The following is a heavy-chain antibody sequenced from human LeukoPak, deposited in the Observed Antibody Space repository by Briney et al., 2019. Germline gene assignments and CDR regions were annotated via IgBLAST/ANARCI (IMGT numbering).Heavy chain of an antibody. CDR3: ATTRSGPDSSGYYFDY. CDR2: MNPNSGNT. Sequence: ASVKVSCKASGYTFTSYDINWVRQATGQGLEWMGWMNPNSGNTGYAQKFQGRVTITRNTSISTAYMELSSLRSEDTAVYYCATTRSGPDSSGYYFDYWGQGTLVTVSS. V-gene: IGHV1-8*03. D-gene: IGHD3-22*01. J-gene: IGHJ4*02. CDR1: GYTFTSYD.